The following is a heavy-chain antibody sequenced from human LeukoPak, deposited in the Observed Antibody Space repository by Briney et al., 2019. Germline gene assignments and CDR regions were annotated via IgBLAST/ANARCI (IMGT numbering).Heavy chain of an antibody. CDR2: IYYSGST. D-gene: IGHD6-19*01. J-gene: IGHJ4*02. CDR3: ARHYPDSGWYPLDY. CDR1: GGSISSYY. V-gene: IGHV4-59*08. Sequence: PSETLSLTCTVSGGSISSYYWSWIRQPPGKGLEWIGYIYYSGSTNYNPSLKSRVTISVDTSKNQFSLKLSSVTAADTAVYYCARHYPDSGWYPLDYWGQGTLVTVSS.